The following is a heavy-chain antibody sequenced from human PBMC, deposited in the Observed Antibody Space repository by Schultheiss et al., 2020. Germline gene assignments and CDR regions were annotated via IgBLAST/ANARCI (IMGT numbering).Heavy chain of an antibody. CDR3: ASTPPVAGTDY. Sequence: GGSLRLSCAASGFTFSSYAMSWVRQAPGKGLEWVSYISSSGSTIYYADSVKGRFTISRDNAKNSLYLQMNSLRAEDTAVYYCASTPPVAGTDYWGQGTLVTVSS. D-gene: IGHD6-19*01. J-gene: IGHJ4*02. CDR2: ISSSGSTI. CDR1: GFTFSSYA. V-gene: IGHV3-48*04.